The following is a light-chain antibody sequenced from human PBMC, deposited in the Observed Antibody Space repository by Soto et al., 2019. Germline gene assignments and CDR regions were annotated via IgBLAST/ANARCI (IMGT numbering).Light chain of an antibody. J-gene: IGKJ1*01. CDR1: QSLLHSNGYSY. CDR2: LGS. CDR3: MQALHPNL. V-gene: IGKV2-28*01. Sequence: DIVMTQSPLSLPVTPGEPASISCRSSQSLLHSNGYSYLDWYLQKPGQSPQLLIYLGSNRASGVPDRFSGSGSGTDFTLKISRVEAEDVGVYYCMQALHPNLFGQGTKVDIK.